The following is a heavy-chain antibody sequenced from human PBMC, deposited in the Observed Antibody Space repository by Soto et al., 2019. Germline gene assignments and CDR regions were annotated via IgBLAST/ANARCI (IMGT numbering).Heavy chain of an antibody. CDR2: MNPNSGNT. Sequence: ASVKVSCKASGYTFTSYDINWVRQATGQGLEWMGWMNPNSGNTGYAQKFQGRVTMTRNTSISTAYMELSSLRSEDTAVYYCARAPTGYRSGIDAFDIWGQGTMVTVSS. CDR1: GYTFTSYD. D-gene: IGHD6-19*01. V-gene: IGHV1-8*01. J-gene: IGHJ3*02. CDR3: ARAPTGYRSGIDAFDI.